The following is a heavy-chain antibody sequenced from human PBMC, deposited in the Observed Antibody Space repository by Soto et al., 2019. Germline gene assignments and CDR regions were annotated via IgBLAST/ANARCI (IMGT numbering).Heavy chain of an antibody. Sequence: GGSLRLSCAASGFTFSDYYMSWIRQAPGKGLEWVSYISSSSSYTNYADSVKGRFTISRDNAKNSLYLQMNSLRAEDTAVYYCAREDYDFWSGYYTGMDVWGQGTTVTVSS. CDR1: GFTFSDYY. CDR3: AREDYDFWSGYYTGMDV. J-gene: IGHJ6*02. D-gene: IGHD3-3*01. V-gene: IGHV3-11*06. CDR2: ISSSSSYT.